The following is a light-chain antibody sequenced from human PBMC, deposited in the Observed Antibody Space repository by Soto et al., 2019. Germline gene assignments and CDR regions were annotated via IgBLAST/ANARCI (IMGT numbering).Light chain of an antibody. J-gene: IGKJ1*01. CDR1: QSVSSN. CDR3: QQRSNWPRT. Sequence: EVVMTQSPASLSASPGERATLSCRASQSVSSNLAWYQQKPGQAPRLLMSAASTRASDVPARFSGSRSGTDFTLTISSLEPEDFAVYYCQQRSNWPRTFGQGTKVDIK. CDR2: AAS. V-gene: IGKV3-11*01.